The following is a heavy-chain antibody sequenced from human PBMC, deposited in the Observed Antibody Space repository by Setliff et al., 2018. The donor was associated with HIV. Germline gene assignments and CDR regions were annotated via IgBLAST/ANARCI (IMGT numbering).Heavy chain of an antibody. J-gene: IGHJ5*01. D-gene: IGHD3-22*01. CDR3: ARLYDSNNYNGWFDF. CDR1: GYTFTSYW. CDR2: VYPGDSEP. V-gene: IGHV5-51*01. Sequence: GESLKISCKGSGYTFTSYWVAWARQMPGKGLGWMGIVYPGDSEPRYSPSFQGQVTISADKSISTAYLQWSSLKASDTAMYYCARLYDSNNYNGWFDFWGQGSLVTVPQ.